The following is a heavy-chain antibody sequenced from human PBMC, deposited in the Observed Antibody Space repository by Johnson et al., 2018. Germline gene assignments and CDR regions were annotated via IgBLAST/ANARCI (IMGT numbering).Heavy chain of an antibody. CDR3: AKDREGFYGMDV. V-gene: IGHV3-30*18. CDR1: GFTFSSYG. J-gene: IGHJ6*02. Sequence: QVQLVQSGGGVVQPGRSLRLSCAASGFTFSSYGMHWVRQAPGKGLEWVAVISSDGSNKYYADSVKGRFTISRDNSKNTLYLQMNSLRAEDTAVYYCAKDREGFYGMDVWGQGTTVTVSS. D-gene: IGHD1-26*01. CDR2: ISSDGSNK.